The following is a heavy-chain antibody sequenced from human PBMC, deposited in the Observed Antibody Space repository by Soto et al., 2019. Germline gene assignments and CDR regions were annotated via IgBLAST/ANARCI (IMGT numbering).Heavy chain of an antibody. Sequence: SVKVSCKASGGTFSSYTISWVRQAPGQGLEWMGRIIPILGIANYAQKFQGRVTITADKSTSTAYMELSSLRDEDTAVYYCARDWPAYCGGDCYSDAFDIWGQGTMVT. V-gene: IGHV1-69*04. CDR1: GGTFSSYT. CDR3: ARDWPAYCGGDCYSDAFDI. D-gene: IGHD2-21*02. J-gene: IGHJ3*02. CDR2: IIPILGIA.